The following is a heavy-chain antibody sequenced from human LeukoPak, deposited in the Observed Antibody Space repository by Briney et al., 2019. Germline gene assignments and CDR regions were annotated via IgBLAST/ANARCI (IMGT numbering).Heavy chain of an antibody. CDR2: IYYSGST. D-gene: IGHD6-19*01. CDR3: AMHSSGWTAYYFDY. V-gene: IGHV4-39*07. CDR1: GGSISSSSYY. Sequence: SETLSLTCTVSGGSISSSSYYWGWIRQPPGKGLEWIGSIYYSGSTYYHPSLKSRVTISVDTSKNQFSLKLSSVTAADTAVYYCAMHSSGWTAYYFDYWGQGTLVTVSS. J-gene: IGHJ4*02.